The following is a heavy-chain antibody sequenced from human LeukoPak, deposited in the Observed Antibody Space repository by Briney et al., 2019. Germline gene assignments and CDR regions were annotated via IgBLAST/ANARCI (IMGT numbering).Heavy chain of an antibody. J-gene: IGHJ6*02. Sequence: SETLSLTCTVSGGSISSYYWSWIRQPAGKGLEWIGRIYNSGSTNYNPSLKGRVTISVDTSKNQFSLKLSSVTAADSSVYYCPRDLGLFGDYWSYYYYGIYVLGQGTTGTVS. D-gene: IGHD4-17*01. CDR2: IYNSGST. CDR1: GGSISSYY. CDR3: PRDLGLFGDYWSYYYYGIYV. V-gene: IGHV4-4*07.